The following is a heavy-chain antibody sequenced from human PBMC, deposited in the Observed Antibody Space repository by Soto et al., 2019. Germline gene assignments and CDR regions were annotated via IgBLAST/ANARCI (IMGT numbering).Heavy chain of an antibody. Sequence: ASVKVSCKASGYTFTGYYMHWVRQPPGQGLEWMGWINPNSGGTNYAQKFQGRVTTTRDMSISTAYMELSRLRSDDTAVYYCASTGYSSGWSPSNLHYGGNSGRRYFDYWGQGTLVTVSS. V-gene: IGHV1-2*02. CDR1: GYTFTGYY. J-gene: IGHJ4*02. CDR2: INPNSGGT. CDR3: ASTGYSSGWSPSNLHYGGNSGRRYFDY. D-gene: IGHD6-19*01.